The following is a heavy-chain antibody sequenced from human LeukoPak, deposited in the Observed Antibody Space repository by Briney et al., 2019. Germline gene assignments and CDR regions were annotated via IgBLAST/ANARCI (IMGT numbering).Heavy chain of an antibody. CDR2: IYYTGTT. CDR3: ARTRFDSSGYYPYYFDY. D-gene: IGHD3-22*01. J-gene: IGHJ4*02. Sequence: KSSETLSLTCTVSGGSISISSYYWSWIRQPPGKGLEWLGYIYYTGTTNYNPSLKSRVTISVDTSTNQFSLKLNSVTAADTAVYFCARTRFDSSGYYPYYFDYWGQGTLVTVSS. CDR1: GGSISISSYY. V-gene: IGHV4-61*05.